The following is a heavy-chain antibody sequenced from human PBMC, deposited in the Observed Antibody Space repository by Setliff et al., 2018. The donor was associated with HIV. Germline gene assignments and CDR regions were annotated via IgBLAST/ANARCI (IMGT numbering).Heavy chain of an antibody. J-gene: IGHJ5*02. V-gene: IGHV4-39*02. CDR3: AGDSGYPSNWFDP. CDR1: GGSISRDSFY. Sequence: SETLSLTCTVSGGSISRDSFYWGWIRQPPGEGLEWIGSIYYSGTTYYAPSLETRLTISVDTSTNQFSLKLTSVTAADTAMYFCAGDSGYPSNWFDPWGQGILVTVSS. D-gene: IGHD3-22*01. CDR2: IYYSGTT.